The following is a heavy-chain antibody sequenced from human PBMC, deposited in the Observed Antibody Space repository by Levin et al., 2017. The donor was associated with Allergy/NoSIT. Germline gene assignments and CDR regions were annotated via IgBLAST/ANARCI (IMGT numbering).Heavy chain of an antibody. CDR3: ARGGLEGATWNYFDY. CDR1: GYTFTTYW. Sequence: GGSLRLSCKGSGYTFTTYWIGWVRQMPGKGLEWMGIIYPGDSDTRYSPSFQGQVIISADKSISTAYLQWTSLKASDTAMYYCARGGLEGATWNYFDYWGQGTLVTVSS. D-gene: IGHD1-26*01. J-gene: IGHJ4*02. CDR2: IYPGDSDT. V-gene: IGHV5-51*01.